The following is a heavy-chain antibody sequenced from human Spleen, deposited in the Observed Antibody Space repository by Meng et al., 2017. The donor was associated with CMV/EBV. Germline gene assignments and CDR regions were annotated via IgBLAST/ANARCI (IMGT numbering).Heavy chain of an antibody. CDR3: ARENRLIRWFDP. CDR1: GGAASSGGIY. CDR2: IYYSGGT. V-gene: IGHV4-61*08. Sequence: SGGAASSGGIYCCTCRQHPGKGLQGIVYIYYSGGTTHYPPLMNRVTISADTSTNQLFLKLISVTAADNAVYYCARENRLIRWFDPWGQGTLVTVSS. J-gene: IGHJ5*02. D-gene: IGHD3-16*01.